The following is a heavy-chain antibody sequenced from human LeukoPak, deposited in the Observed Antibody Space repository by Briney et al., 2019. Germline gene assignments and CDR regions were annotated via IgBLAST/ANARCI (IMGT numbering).Heavy chain of an antibody. J-gene: IGHJ4*02. CDR3: ARDARSLWQYQLLNLNQFAY. CDR1: GYTFTSYG. D-gene: IGHD2-2*02. Sequence: ASVKVSCKACGYTFTSYGISWVRQAPGQGLESMGWISAYNGNTNYAQKLQGRVTMTTDTSTSTPYMELRSLRSDDSAVYYCARDARSLWQYQLLNLNQFAYWGQGTLVTVSA. V-gene: IGHV1-18*01. CDR2: ISAYNGNT.